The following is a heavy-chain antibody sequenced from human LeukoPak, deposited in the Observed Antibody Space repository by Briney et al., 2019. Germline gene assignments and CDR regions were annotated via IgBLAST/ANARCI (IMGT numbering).Heavy chain of an antibody. V-gene: IGHV3-33*01. CDR3: ARGSLWFGETPAY. CDR2: IWYDGSNK. Sequence: GGSLRLSCAASGFTFSSYGMHWVRQAPGKGLEWVAVIWYDGSNKYYADSVKGRFTISRDNSKNTLYLQMNSLRAEDTAEYYCARGSLWFGETPAYWGQGTLVTVSS. CDR1: GFTFSSYG. J-gene: IGHJ4*02. D-gene: IGHD3-10*01.